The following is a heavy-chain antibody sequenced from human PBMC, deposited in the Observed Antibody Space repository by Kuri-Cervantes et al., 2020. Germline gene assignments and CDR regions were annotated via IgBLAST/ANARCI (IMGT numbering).Heavy chain of an antibody. CDR3: AREAFFCDDY. CDR2: IKQDGSEK. CDR1: GFIFNNYW. Sequence: GESLKISCAASGFIFNNYWMSWVRQAPGKGLEWVANIKQDGSEKYYVDSVKGRFTISRDNAKNSLFLQVNSLRAEDTAVYYCAREAFFCDDYWGQGTLVTVSS. J-gene: IGHJ4*02. D-gene: IGHD2/OR15-2a*01. V-gene: IGHV3-7*01.